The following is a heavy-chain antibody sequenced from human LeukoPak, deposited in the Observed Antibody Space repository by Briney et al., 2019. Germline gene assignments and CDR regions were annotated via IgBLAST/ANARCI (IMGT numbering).Heavy chain of an antibody. CDR1: GYTFTGYY. J-gene: IGHJ5*02. D-gene: IGHD6-19*01. CDR2: INPNSGGT. CDR3: ARTSGWYRTDWFDP. Sequence: ASVKVSCKASGYTFTGYYMHWVRQAPGQGIEWMGWINPNSGGTNYAQKFQGRVTMTRDTSISTAYMELSRLRSDDTAVYYCARTSGWYRTDWFDPWGQGTLVTVSS. V-gene: IGHV1-2*02.